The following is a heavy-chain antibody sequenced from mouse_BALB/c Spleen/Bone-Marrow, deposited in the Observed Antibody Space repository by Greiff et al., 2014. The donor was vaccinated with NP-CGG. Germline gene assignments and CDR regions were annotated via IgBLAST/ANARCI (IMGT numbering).Heavy chain of an antibody. V-gene: IGHV1-14*01. J-gene: IGHJ2*01. CDR1: GYTFTSYV. D-gene: IGHD2-2*01. CDR3: AREGGYDEDYFDY. Sequence: EVQLQQSGPELVKPGASVKMSCKASGYTFTSYVMHWVEQKPGQGLEWIGCINPYNDGTKYNEKFKGKATLTSDKSSSTAYMELSSLTSEDSAVYYCAREGGYDEDYFDYWGQGTTLTVSS. CDR2: INPYNDGT.